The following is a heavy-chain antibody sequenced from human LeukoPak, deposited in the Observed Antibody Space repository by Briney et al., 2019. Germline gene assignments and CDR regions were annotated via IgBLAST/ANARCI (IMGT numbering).Heavy chain of an antibody. CDR1: GGSISTYY. CDR2: IYYSGNS. CDR3: AGLGASGNGYLSWFDP. J-gene: IGHJ5*02. D-gene: IGHD3-22*01. V-gene: IGHV4-59*01. Sequence: SETLSLTCTVSGGSISTYYWSWIRQPPGKGLEWIGYIYYSGNSNYNPSLKSRVTISVDTSKNQFSPKLSSVTAADTAVYYCAGLGASGNGYLSWFDPWGQGTLVTVSS.